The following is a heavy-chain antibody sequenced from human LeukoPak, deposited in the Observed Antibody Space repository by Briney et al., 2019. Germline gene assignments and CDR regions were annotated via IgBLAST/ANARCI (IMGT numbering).Heavy chain of an antibody. CDR3: ARDKESGYCSSTSCYKYYFDY. V-gene: IGHV3-30*02. CDR1: GFTFSTYG. CDR2: IRFDGSNK. J-gene: IGHJ4*02. D-gene: IGHD2-2*01. Sequence: GGSLRLSCSASGFTFSTYGMHWVRQTPGKGLEWVAFIRFDGSNKYYADSVKGRFTISRDNSKNTLYLQMNSLRAEDTAVYYCARDKESGYCSSTSCYKYYFDYWGQGTLVTVSS.